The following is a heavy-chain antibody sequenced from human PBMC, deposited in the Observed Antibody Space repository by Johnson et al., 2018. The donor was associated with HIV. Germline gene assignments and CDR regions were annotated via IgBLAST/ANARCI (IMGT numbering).Heavy chain of an antibody. CDR3: ARASDSYCSADCYGDGFQI. D-gene: IGHD2-21*02. J-gene: IGHJ3*02. Sequence: VQLVESWGGLVQPGGSLRLSCAASGFTFSSYWMSWVRQAPGKGLEWVANIKQDGSEKYYVDSVKGRFTIPRDNAKNTLFLQMNSLRAEDTAVYYCARASDSYCSADCYGDGFQISDQGTKVIVSS. V-gene: IGHV3-7*03. CDR2: IKQDGSEK. CDR1: GFTFSSYW.